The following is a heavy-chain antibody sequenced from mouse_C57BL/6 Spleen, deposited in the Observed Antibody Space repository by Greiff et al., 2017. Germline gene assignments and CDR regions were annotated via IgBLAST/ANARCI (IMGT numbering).Heavy chain of an antibody. J-gene: IGHJ3*01. D-gene: IGHD2-4*01. CDR2: INPSNGGT. CDR3: ARTDYDYDGGFAY. Sequence: VKLQQPGTELVKPGASVKLSCKASGYTFTSYWMHWVKQRPGQGLEWIGNINPSNGGTNYNEKFKSKATLTVDKSSSTAYMQLSSLTSEDSAVYYCARTDYDYDGGFAYWGQGTLVTVSA. V-gene: IGHV1-53*01. CDR1: GYTFTSYW.